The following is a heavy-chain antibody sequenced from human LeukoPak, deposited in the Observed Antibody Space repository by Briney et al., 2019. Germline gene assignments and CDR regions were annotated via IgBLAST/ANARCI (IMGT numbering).Heavy chain of an antibody. CDR1: GGSISNYY. D-gene: IGHD3-10*01. J-gene: IGHJ4*02. V-gene: IGHV4-4*07. CDR3: ARTSARGAQFDY. CDR2: IYASGST. Sequence: SETLSLTCTVSGGSISNYYWSWIRQPAGMGLEWVGRIYASGSTNYNPSLKSRVTMSVDTSNNQFSLNLSSVTAADTAVYYCARTSARGAQFDYWGQGTLVTVSS.